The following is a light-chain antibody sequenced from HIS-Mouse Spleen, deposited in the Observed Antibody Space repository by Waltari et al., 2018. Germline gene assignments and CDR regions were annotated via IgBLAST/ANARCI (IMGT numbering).Light chain of an antibody. CDR1: ALPKKY. V-gene: IGLV3-10*01. J-gene: IGLJ2*01. CDR2: EDS. Sequence: SYELTQPPSVSVSPGQTARITCSGDALPKKYAYWDQHKSGQAPVLVIYEDSNRPAGIPEGCSGSSSGTMATLTISGAQVEDEADYYCYSTDSSGNHRVFGGGTKLTVL. CDR3: YSTDSSGNHRV.